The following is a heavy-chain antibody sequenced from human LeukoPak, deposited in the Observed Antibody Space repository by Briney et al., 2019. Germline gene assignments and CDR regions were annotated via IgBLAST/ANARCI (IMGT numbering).Heavy chain of an antibody. CDR3: ARSPHILTGENFDY. Sequence: GASVKVSCKASGYTFTGYYMHWVRQAPGQGLEWMGWINPNHGDTNYAQTFQDRFSMTRDTSISTAYMHLSRLRSADTAVYYCARSPHILTGENFDYWGQGTLLTVSS. V-gene: IGHV1-2*02. D-gene: IGHD3-9*01. CDR2: INPNHGDT. CDR1: GYTFTGYY. J-gene: IGHJ4*02.